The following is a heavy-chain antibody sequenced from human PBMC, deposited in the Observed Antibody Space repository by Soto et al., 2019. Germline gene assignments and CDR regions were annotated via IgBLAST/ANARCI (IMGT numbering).Heavy chain of an antibody. Sequence: VKVSCKASGGTFSSYAISWVRQAPGQGLEWMGGIIPIFGTANYAQKFQGRVTITADESTSTAYMELSSLRSEDTAVYYCARGGRAEEWGYFQHWGQGRLVYVS. CDR2: IIPIFGTA. D-gene: IGHD3-16*01. V-gene: IGHV1-69*13. J-gene: IGHJ1*01. CDR1: GGTFSSYA. CDR3: ARGGRAEEWGYFQH.